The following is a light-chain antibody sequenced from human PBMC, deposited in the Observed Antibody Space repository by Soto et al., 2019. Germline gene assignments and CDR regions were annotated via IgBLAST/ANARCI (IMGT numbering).Light chain of an antibody. V-gene: IGLV2-14*01. Sequence: QSALTQPASVSGSPLQSITVSCTGTSSDLGGYNYVSWYQHHPGKAPKLMIYEVSNRPSGVSNRFSGSKSGNTASLTISGLQAEDEAEYYCSSYTRSDTLVFGAGTKVTVL. CDR1: SSDLGGYNY. CDR3: SSYTRSDTLV. CDR2: EVS. J-gene: IGLJ1*01.